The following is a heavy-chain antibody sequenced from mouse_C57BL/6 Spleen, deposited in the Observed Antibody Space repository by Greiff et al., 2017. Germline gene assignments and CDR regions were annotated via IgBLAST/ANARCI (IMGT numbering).Heavy chain of an antibody. CDR2: IYPRSGNT. CDR1: GYTFTSYG. V-gene: IGHV1-81*01. Sequence: QVHVKQSGAELARPGASVKLSCKASGYTFTSYGISWVKQRTGQGLEWIGEIYPRSGNTYYNEKFKGKATLTADKSSSTAYMELRSLTSEDSAVYFCARSNPRAMDYWGQGTSVTVSS. CDR3: ARSNPRAMDY. D-gene: IGHD2-5*01. J-gene: IGHJ4*01.